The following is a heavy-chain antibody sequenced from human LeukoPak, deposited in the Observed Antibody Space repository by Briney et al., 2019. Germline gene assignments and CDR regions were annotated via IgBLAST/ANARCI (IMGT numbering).Heavy chain of an antibody. CDR1: GFTFSSYW. CDR3: ARANVGYYDFWSGYYTGDYFDY. D-gene: IGHD3-3*01. Sequence: GGSLRLSCAASGFTFSSYWMHWVRQAPGKGLVWVSYFNGDDSGTNYADSVQGRFTISRDNAKNSLYLQMNSLRAEDTAVYYCARANVGYYDFWSGYYTGDYFDYWGQGTLVAVSS. J-gene: IGHJ4*02. CDR2: FNGDDSGT. V-gene: IGHV3-74*01.